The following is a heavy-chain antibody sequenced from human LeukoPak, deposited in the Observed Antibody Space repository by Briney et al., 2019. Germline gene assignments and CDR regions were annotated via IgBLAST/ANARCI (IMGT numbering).Heavy chain of an antibody. V-gene: IGHV3-30*18. CDR3: AKDQSITIFGVAPYGMDV. Sequence: GRSLRLSCAASGFTFSSYGMHWVRQAPGKGLEWVAVISYDGSNKYYADSVKGRLTISRDNSKNTLYLQMNSLRAEDTAVYYCAKDQSITIFGVAPYGMDVWGQGTTVTVSS. D-gene: IGHD3-3*01. CDR1: GFTFSSYG. CDR2: ISYDGSNK. J-gene: IGHJ6*02.